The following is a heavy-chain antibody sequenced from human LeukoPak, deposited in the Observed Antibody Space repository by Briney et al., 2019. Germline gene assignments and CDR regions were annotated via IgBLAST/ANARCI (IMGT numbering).Heavy chain of an antibody. V-gene: IGHV3-74*01. CDR1: GFTFSRHW. D-gene: IGHD2-2*01. CDR3: ARICSSTDCLIPD. CDR2: INSDGSGT. J-gene: IGHJ4*02. Sequence: GGSLSLSCAASGFTFSRHWMHWVRHAPEKGLVWISRINSDGSGTNYADFMKGRFTISRDNAKNTVYLQINSLRDEDTAVYYCARICSSTDCLIPDRGQGTLVTVSS.